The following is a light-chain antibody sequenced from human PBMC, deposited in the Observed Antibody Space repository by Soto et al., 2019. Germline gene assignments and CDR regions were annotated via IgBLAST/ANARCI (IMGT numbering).Light chain of an antibody. V-gene: IGKV1-13*02. CDR2: DVS. Sequence: AIQVTQSPSSLSASVGDRVTITCRASQDIRGALAWYQQKPGKAPNLLIYDVSTLGSGVPSRFSGSGSGTEFTLTISSLPPEDFGTFYCQQFNSYPITFGHGTRLEIK. CDR3: QQFNSYPIT. CDR1: QDIRGA. J-gene: IGKJ5*01.